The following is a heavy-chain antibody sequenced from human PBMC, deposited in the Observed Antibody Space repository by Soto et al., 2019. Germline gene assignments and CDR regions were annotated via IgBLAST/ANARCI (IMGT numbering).Heavy chain of an antibody. Sequence: VASVKVSCKASGDTFGTYPVSWVRQAPGQGLEWMGGIIPMLDIVHFAQTFEGRVTITADEFSNTVYMELSSLRSDDTAVYYCATEASHEYFDQWGQGTLVTVSS. CDR3: ATEASHEYFDQ. CDR2: IIPMLDIV. CDR1: GDTFGTYP. J-gene: IGHJ4*02. V-gene: IGHV1-69*10.